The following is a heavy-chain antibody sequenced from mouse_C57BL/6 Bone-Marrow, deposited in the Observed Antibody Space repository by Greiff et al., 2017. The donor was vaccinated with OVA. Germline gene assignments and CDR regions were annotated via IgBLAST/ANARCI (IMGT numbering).Heavy chain of an antibody. J-gene: IGHJ2*01. Sequence: EVQLVESGGGLVKPGGSLKLSSAASGFTFSDYGMHWVRQAPEKGLEWVAYISSGSSTIYYADTVKGRFTISRDNAKNTLFLQMTSLRSEDTAMYYCARRGSSTMVTYFDYWGQGTTLTVSS. CDR2: ISSGSSTI. CDR1: GFTFSDYG. CDR3: ARRGSSTMVTYFDY. V-gene: IGHV5-17*01. D-gene: IGHD2-2*01.